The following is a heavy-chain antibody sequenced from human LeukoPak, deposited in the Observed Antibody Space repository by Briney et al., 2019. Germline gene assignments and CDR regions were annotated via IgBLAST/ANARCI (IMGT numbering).Heavy chain of an antibody. CDR2: ISGSGGST. Sequence: PGGSLRLSCAASGFTFSSHAMSWVRQAPGKGLEWVSAISGSGGSTYYADSVKGRFTISRDNSKNTLYLQMNSLRAEDTAVYYCARRYFDWSHYRGAFDIWGQGTMVTVSS. CDR3: ARRYFDWSHYRGAFDI. D-gene: IGHD3-9*01. V-gene: IGHV3-23*01. J-gene: IGHJ3*02. CDR1: GFTFSSHA.